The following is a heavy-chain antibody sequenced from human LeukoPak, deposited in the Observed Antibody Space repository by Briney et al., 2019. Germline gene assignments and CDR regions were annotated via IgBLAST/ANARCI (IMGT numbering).Heavy chain of an antibody. V-gene: IGHV3-21*01. J-gene: IGHJ4*02. CDR1: GFTFSSYS. Sequence: PGGSLRLSCAASGFTFSSYSMNWVRQAPGKGLEWVSSISSSSSYIYYADSVKGRFTISRDNAKNSLYLQMNSLRAEDTAVYYCARDPVLTGYYHYFDYWGQGTLVTVSS. CDR3: ARDPVLTGYYHYFDY. CDR2: ISSSSSYI. D-gene: IGHD3-9*01.